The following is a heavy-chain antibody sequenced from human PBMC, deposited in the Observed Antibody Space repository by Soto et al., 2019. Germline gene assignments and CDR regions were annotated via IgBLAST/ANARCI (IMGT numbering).Heavy chain of an antibody. J-gene: IGHJ2*01. CDR2: IKQDGSEK. CDR3: GREWGGVRGNWYFDL. V-gene: IGHV3-7*03. CDR1: GFTFSNYW. Sequence: EVQLVESGGGLVQPGGSLRLSCAASGFTFSNYWMTWVRQAPGKGLEWVANIKQDGSEKYYLDSVKGQFTVSRDNAKSSRELDMNRLRAEDKAVYYCGREWGGVRGNWYFDLWGRGTLVTVSS. D-gene: IGHD3-10*01.